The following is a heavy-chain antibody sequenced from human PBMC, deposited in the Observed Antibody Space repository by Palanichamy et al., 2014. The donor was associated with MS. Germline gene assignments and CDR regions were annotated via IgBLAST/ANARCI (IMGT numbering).Heavy chain of an antibody. V-gene: IGHV3-23*01. CDR3: ASSPLLIVVVTASPDDY. CDR2: ISGSGGST. D-gene: IGHD2-21*02. CDR1: GFTFSSYA. Sequence: EVQLLESGGGLVQPGGSLRLSCAASGFTFSSYAMSWVRQAPGKGLEWVSAISGSGGSTYYADSVKGRFTISRDSSKNTLYLQMNSLRAEDTAVYYCASSPLLIVVVTASPDDYWGQGTLVTVSS. J-gene: IGHJ4*02.